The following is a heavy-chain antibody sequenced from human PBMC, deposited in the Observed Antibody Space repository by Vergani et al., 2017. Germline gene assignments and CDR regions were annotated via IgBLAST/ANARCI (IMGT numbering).Heavy chain of an antibody. CDR1: GGSISSSSYY. D-gene: IGHD1-26*01. CDR2: IYYSGST. CDR3: ARGKIVGATQNFDY. V-gene: IGHV4-39*07. J-gene: IGHJ4*02. Sequence: QLQLQESGPGLVKPSETLSLTCTVSGGSISSSSYYWGWIRQPPGKGLEWIGSIYYSGSTYYNPSLKSRVTISVDTSKNQFSLKLSSVTAADTAVYYCARGKIVGATQNFDYWGQGTLVTVSS.